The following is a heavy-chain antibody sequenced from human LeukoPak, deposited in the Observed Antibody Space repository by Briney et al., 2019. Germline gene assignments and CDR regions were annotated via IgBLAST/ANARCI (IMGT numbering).Heavy chain of an antibody. V-gene: IGHV1-69*04. J-gene: IGHJ4*02. CDR2: IIPILGIA. CDR1: GGTFSSYA. Sequence: GAPVKVSCKASGGTFSSYAISWVRQAPGQGLEWMGRIIPILGIANYAQKFQGRVTITADKSTSTAYMELSSLRSEDTAVYYCAMPSSGSYPDYWGQGTLVTVSS. D-gene: IGHD1-26*01. CDR3: AMPSSGSYPDY.